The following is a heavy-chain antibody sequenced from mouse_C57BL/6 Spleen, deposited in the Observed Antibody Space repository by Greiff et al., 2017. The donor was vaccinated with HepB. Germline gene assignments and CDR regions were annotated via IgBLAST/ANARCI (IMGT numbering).Heavy chain of an antibody. J-gene: IGHJ4*01. V-gene: IGHV1-55*01. CDR3: ARTTGNYAMDY. D-gene: IGHD4-1*02. Sequence: QVHVKQPGAELVKPGASVKMSCKASGYTFTSYWITWVKQRPGQGLEWIGDIYPGSGSTNYNEKFKSKATLTVDTSSSTAYMQLSSLTSEDSAVYYCARTTGNYAMDYWGQGTSVTVSS. CDR2: IYPGSGST. CDR1: GYTFTSYW.